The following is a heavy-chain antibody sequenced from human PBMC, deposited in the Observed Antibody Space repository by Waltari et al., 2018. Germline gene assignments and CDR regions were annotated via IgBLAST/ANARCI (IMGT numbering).Heavy chain of an antibody. CDR3: ARGSTGYVRVWDC. V-gene: IGHV3-7*03. D-gene: IGHD2-2*01. Sequence: EVQLMESGGGLVQPGGSLRPLCAASGFGFRAYWLTWGRQAPGKGLEWVANIKYDGSATYHVDSVNGRFTISRDNAKNSLYLQMNDVSAEDTAIYYCARGSTGYVRVWDCWGQGTVVTVSS. J-gene: IGHJ4*02. CDR1: GFGFRAYW. CDR2: IKYDGSAT.